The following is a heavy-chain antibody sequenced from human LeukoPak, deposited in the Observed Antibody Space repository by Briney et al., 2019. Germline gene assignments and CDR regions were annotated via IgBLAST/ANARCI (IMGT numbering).Heavy chain of an antibody. CDR1: GASFSSSTYY. CDR2: INHIGST. Sequence: SETLSLTCTVSGASFSSSTYYWGWIRQPPGKGLEWIGEINHIGSTNYNPSLKSRVTISVDTSKNQFSLKLSSVTAADTAVYYCARGRIRHLLARNWFDPWGQGTLVTVSS. V-gene: IGHV4-39*07. J-gene: IGHJ5*02. CDR3: ARGRIRHLLARNWFDP.